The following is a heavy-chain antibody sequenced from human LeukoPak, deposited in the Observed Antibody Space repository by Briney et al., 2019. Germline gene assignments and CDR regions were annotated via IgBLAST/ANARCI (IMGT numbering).Heavy chain of an antibody. D-gene: IGHD3-22*01. V-gene: IGHV3-53*01. CDR1: GFTVSTNY. CDR2: IYSGGDT. Sequence: GGSLRLSCAVSGFTVSTNYMSWVRQAPGKGLEWVSVIYSGGDTYYADSVKGRFTFSRDNSKSTLYLQMNSLRAEDTAVYYCARHDSGYGPFDYWGQGTLVTVSS. J-gene: IGHJ4*02. CDR3: ARHDSGYGPFDY.